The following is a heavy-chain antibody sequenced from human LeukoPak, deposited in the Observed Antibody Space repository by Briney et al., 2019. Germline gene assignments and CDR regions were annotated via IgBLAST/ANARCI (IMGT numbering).Heavy chain of an antibody. J-gene: IGHJ4*02. CDR3: AKDFDLDVEMATINDY. CDR1: GFTFSSYA. Sequence: GGTLRLSCAASGFTFSSYAMSWGPQAPGKGLEWGSAISGSVGSTYYADSVKGRFTISRDNSKNTLYLQMNSLRAEGTAVYYCAKDFDLDVEMATINDYWAQGTLVTVSS. D-gene: IGHD5-24*01. V-gene: IGHV3-23*01. CDR2: ISGSVGST.